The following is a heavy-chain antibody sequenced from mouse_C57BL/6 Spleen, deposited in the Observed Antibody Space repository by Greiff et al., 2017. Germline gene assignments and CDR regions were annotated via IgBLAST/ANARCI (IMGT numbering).Heavy chain of an antibody. CDR1: GFTFTSYS. CDR3: ARDYYGSRFDY. J-gene: IGHJ2*01. CDR2: INPSSGYT. D-gene: IGHD1-1*01. V-gene: IGHV1-4*01. Sequence: QVQLQQSGAELARPGASVKMSCKASGFTFTSYSMHWVNQRPGQGLEWIGYINPSSGYTKYNQKFKDKATLTADKSSSTAYMQLGSLTSEDSAVYYCARDYYGSRFDYWGQGTTLTVSS.